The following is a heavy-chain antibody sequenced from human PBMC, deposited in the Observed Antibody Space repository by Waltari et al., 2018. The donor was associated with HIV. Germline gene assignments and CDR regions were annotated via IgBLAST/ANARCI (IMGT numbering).Heavy chain of an antibody. V-gene: IGHV1-69*12. CDR2: IIPIFGTA. CDR3: ARDSSGSFDY. D-gene: IGHD6-19*01. Sequence: QVQLVQSGAEVKKPGSSVTVSCTASGGTFSSHAISWGRQAPGQGLEWMGGIIPIFGTANYAQKFQGRVTITADESTSTAYMELSSLRSEDTAVYYCARDSSGSFDYWGQGTLVTVSS. J-gene: IGHJ4*02. CDR1: GGTFSSHA.